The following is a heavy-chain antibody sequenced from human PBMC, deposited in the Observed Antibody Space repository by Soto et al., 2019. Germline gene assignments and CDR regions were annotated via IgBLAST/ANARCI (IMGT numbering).Heavy chain of an antibody. J-gene: IGHJ4*02. CDR3: AWDNSGRFRTDH. CDR1: GLKFSDAW. CDR2: IKSKGGGETE. V-gene: IGHV3-15*07. D-gene: IGHD4-4*01. Sequence: EVQLVESGGGLVKPGDSLRLSCAVSGLKFSDAWMNWVRQAPGKGLEWVGRIKSKGGGETEDYAAPVKGRFAISRDDSRDTLYLQMNSLKIEDTAVYYCAWDNSGRFRTDHWGQGTLVTVS.